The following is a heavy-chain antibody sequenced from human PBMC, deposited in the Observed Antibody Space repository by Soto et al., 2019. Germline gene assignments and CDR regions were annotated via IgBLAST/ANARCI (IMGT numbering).Heavy chain of an antibody. CDR1: YGSVSGCDYY. V-gene: IGHV4-39*01. CDR3: ARHKRETGTYAKTLDH. J-gene: IGHJ5*02. D-gene: IGHD1-1*01. CDR2: ICSSGST. Sequence: PSETLSLTCTVSYGSVSGCDYYWGWVRQPPGKGLAWIGSICSSGSTYYSPSLKSRVTISVDTSKNQFSLRLSSVTAADTAVYYCARHKRETGTYAKTLDHWGQGTLVTVSS.